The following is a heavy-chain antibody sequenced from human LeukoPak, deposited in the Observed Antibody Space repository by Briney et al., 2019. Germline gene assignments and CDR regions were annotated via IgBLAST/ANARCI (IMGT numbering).Heavy chain of an antibody. V-gene: IGHV3-33*01. CDR2: IWYDGSNK. CDR3: ARDTENAFDI. CDR1: GFTFSSYG. J-gene: IGHJ3*02. D-gene: IGHD4-17*01. Sequence: GGSLRLSCAASGFTFSSYGMHWVRQAPGKGLEWVAVIWYDGSNKFYADSVKGRFTIPRDNSNDTLYLQMNSPRAEDTAVYYCARDTENAFDIWGQGTLVTVSS.